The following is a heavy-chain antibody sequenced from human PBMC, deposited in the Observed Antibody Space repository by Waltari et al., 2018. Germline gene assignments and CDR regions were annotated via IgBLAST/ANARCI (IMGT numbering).Heavy chain of an antibody. CDR2: IYYSGST. V-gene: IGHV4-59*11. CDR3: ARANGDYLYYYYYYMDV. J-gene: IGHJ6*03. CDR1: GGSISSHY. D-gene: IGHD4-17*01. Sequence: QVQLQESGPGLVKPSETLSLTCTVSGGSISSHYWSWIRQPPGKGLEWIGYIYYSGSTNYTPSLKSRVTISVDTSKNQFSLKLSSVTAADTAVYYCARANGDYLYYYYYYMDVWGKGTTVTVSS.